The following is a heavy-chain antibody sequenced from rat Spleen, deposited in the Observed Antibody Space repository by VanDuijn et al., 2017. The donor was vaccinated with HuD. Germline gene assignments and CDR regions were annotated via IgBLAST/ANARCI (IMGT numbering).Heavy chain of an antibody. CDR2: LWGDGST. CDR3: ARNDGYPPFDY. J-gene: IGHJ2*01. D-gene: IGHD1-12*03. CDR1: GFSLISHS. V-gene: IGHV2-1*01. Sequence: QVQLKESGPGLVQPSQTLSLTCTVSGFSLISHSVHWVRQPPGKGLEWMAGLWGDGSTDYNSTLKSRLSISRDTSKSQVFLKMNSLQTDDTAMYFCARNDGYPPFDYWGQGVMVTVSS.